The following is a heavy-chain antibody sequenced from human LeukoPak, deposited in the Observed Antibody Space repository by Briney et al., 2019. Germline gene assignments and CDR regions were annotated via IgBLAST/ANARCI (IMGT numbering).Heavy chain of an antibody. Sequence: PSETLSLTCTVSRGSISDYYWSWIQQPPGEGLEWSGYIYYSGSTNYNPSLKSRVTISLDTSKNQFSLNLNSVTAADTAVYYCARELKVGNTGYYFDYWGQGTLVTVSS. CDR3: ARELKVGNTGYYFDY. D-gene: IGHD2/OR15-2a*01. CDR1: RGSISDYY. J-gene: IGHJ4*02. CDR2: IYYSGST. V-gene: IGHV4-59*01.